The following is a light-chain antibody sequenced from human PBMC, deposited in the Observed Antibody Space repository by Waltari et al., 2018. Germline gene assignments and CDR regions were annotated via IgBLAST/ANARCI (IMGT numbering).Light chain of an antibody. Sequence: QSALTQPASVSGSPGQSITISCTGTSSDVGGYDYVSWYQQHPGKAPKLIIYSVSNRPSGVSNGFSGSKSGNTASLTISGLQAEDEADYYCSSYTSNSARVFGTGTKVTVL. J-gene: IGLJ1*01. CDR2: SVS. CDR3: SSYTSNSARV. CDR1: SSDVGGYDY. V-gene: IGLV2-14*01.